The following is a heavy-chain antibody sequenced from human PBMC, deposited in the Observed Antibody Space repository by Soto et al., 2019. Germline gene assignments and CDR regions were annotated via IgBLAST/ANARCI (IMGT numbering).Heavy chain of an antibody. CDR3: AKGRLNRLTTGRGGFDF. CDR2: ISGSGGST. CDR1: GFTFSSYA. D-gene: IGHD3-10*01. J-gene: IGHJ4*02. V-gene: IGHV3-23*01. Sequence: EVQLLESGGGLAQPGGSLRLSCAASGFTFSSYAMSWVRQAPGKGLEWVSGISGSGGSTYHADSVKGRFTISRDNSKNTLYLQMNRLRAEDTAVYYCAKGRLNRLTTGRGGFDFWGQGTLVTVSS.